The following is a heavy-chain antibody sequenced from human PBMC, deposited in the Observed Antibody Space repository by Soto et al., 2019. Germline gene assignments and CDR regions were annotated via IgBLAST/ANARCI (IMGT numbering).Heavy chain of an antibody. J-gene: IGHJ4*02. CDR3: ARYCTNGVCYTDFDY. D-gene: IGHD2-8*01. V-gene: IGHV4-30-4*01. CDR2: IYYSGST. CDR1: GGSISSGDYY. Sequence: SETLSLTCTVSGGSISSGDYYWSWIRLPPGKGLEWIGYIYYSGSTYYNPSLKSRVTMSVDTSKNQFSLKLSSVTAADTAVYYCARYCTNGVCYTDFDYWGQGTLVTVSS.